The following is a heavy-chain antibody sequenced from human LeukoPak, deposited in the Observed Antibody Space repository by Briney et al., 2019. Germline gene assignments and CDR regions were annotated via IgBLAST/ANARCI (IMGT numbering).Heavy chain of an antibody. CDR2: ISHDLTYQ. J-gene: IGHJ5*02. D-gene: IGHD5-12*01. V-gene: IGHV3-30*12. CDR3: AKDLVVATSNWFDP. Sequence: GGSLRLSCAASGFTFSSYGMHWVRQAPGKGLEWVAVISHDLTYQAYADSVKGRFTISRDNSKNTLYLQMNSLRAEDTAVYYCAKDLVVATSNWFDPWGQGTLVTVSS. CDR1: GFTFSSYG.